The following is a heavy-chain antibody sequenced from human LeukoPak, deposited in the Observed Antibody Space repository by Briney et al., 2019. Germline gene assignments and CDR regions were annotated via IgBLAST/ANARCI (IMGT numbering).Heavy chain of an antibody. Sequence: ASVKVSCKASGYTFTGYYMHWVRQAPGQGLGWMGWINPNSGGTNYAQKFQGRVTMTRDTSISTAYMELSRLRSDDTAVYYCARGYYDSSGQRWDDAFDIWGQGTMVTVSS. CDR2: INPNSGGT. V-gene: IGHV1-2*02. D-gene: IGHD3-22*01. CDR1: GYTFTGYY. CDR3: ARGYYDSSGQRWDDAFDI. J-gene: IGHJ3*02.